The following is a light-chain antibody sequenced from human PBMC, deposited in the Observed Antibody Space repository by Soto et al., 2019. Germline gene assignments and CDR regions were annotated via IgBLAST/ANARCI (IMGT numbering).Light chain of an antibody. CDR1: QNILYSSNNKNY. Sequence: DIVMIQSPDSLAVPLGERATINCKSSQNILYSSNNKNYLAWYQQKPGQPPKLLIYWASTRESGVPDRFSGSGSGTDFTLIISSVQTADVAVYYCQQYYRSPPTFGQGTKVETK. CDR2: WAS. J-gene: IGKJ1*01. V-gene: IGKV4-1*01. CDR3: QQYYRSPPT.